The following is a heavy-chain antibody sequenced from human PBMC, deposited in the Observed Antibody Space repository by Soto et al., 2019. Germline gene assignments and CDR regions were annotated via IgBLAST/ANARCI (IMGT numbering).Heavy chain of an antibody. CDR1: GGSISISTW. V-gene: IGHV4-4*02. CDR2: IHHSGST. D-gene: IGHD3-10*01. J-gene: IGHJ6*03. CDR3: ARGVYYFYMDV. Sequence: QVQLQESGPGLVKPSETLSLTCAVSGGSISISTWWSWGRQTPGKGLEWIVQIHHSGSTNYSPSLTSRVTISVDKSKHQFSLKMNSVTAADTAVYYCARGVYYFYMDVWGKGTTVTVSS.